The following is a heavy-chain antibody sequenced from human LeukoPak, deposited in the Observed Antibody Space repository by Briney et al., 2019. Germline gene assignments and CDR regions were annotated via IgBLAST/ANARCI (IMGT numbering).Heavy chain of an antibody. CDR2: ISSSSSYT. J-gene: IGHJ4*02. CDR3: ARDPRYCSGGSCYGHPIDY. D-gene: IGHD2-15*01. Sequence: PGGSLRLSRAASGFTFSDYYMSWIRQAPGKGLEWVSYISSSSSYTNYADSVKGRFTISRDNAKNSLYLQMNSLRAEDTAVYYCARDPRYCSGGSCYGHPIDYWGQGTLVTVSS. V-gene: IGHV3-11*06. CDR1: GFTFSDYY.